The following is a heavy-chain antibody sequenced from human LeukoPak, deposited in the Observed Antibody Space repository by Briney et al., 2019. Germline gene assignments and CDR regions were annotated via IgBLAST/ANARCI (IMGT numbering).Heavy chain of an antibody. V-gene: IGHV4-59*11. CDR2: IYYSGST. CDR3: ARVLGKGRDWFDP. CDR1: GGSISSHY. J-gene: IGHJ5*02. D-gene: IGHD2/OR15-2a*01. Sequence: SETLSLTCTVSGGSISSHYWSWIRQPPGKGLEWIGYIYYSGSTNYNPSLKSRVTISVDTSKNQFSLKLSSVTAADTAVYYCARVLGKGRDWFDPWGQGTLVTVSS.